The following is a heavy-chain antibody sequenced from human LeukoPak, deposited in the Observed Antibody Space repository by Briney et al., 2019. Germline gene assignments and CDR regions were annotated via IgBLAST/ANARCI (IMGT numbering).Heavy chain of an antibody. CDR3: ARVYISSSYFDY. V-gene: IGHV3-74*01. Sequence: GGSLRLSCVASGFTLNKYWMHWVRQAPGKGLVWVSRMNIDGTSTSYADSVTGRFTISRDNARNKVYLQMNSLRVEDTAVYYCARVYISSSYFDYWGQGTLVTVSS. D-gene: IGHD6-6*01. J-gene: IGHJ4*02. CDR1: GFTLNKYW. CDR2: MNIDGTST.